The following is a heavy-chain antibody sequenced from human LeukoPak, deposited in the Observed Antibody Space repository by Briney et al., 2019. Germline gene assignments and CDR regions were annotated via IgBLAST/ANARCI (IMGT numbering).Heavy chain of an antibody. D-gene: IGHD1-1*01. Sequence: PGGSLRLSCAASGFTFSSYAMSWVRQAPGKGLEWVSVISGSGVSTYYADSAEGRFTISRDNSKNTLYLQMNGLRVEDTALYYCANEVRPNDYWGQGTLVTVSS. J-gene: IGHJ4*02. V-gene: IGHV3-23*01. CDR3: ANEVRPNDY. CDR2: ISGSGVST. CDR1: GFTFSSYA.